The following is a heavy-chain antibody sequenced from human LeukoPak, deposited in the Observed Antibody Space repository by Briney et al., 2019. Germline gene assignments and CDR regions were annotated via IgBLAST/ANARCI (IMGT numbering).Heavy chain of an antibody. D-gene: IGHD2-2*01. V-gene: IGHV1-69*13. CDR1: GGTLSSYA. Sequence: ASVKVSCKASGGTLSSYAISWVRQAPGQGLEWMGGIIPIFGTANYAQKFQGRVTITADESTSTAYMGLSSLRSEDTAVYYCARSGSTSCYCGDCWGQGTLVTVSS. CDR2: IIPIFGTA. CDR3: ARSGSTSCYCGDC. J-gene: IGHJ4*02.